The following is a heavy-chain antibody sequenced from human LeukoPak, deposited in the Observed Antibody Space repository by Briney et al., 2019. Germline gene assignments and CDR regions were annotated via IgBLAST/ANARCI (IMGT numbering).Heavy chain of an antibody. V-gene: IGHV1-18*01. CDR2: ISAYNGNT. J-gene: IGHJ6*02. CDR3: ARDRRYSSSSNSYYYYGMDV. D-gene: IGHD6-6*01. Sequence: ASVKVSCKASGYTFTSYGISWVRQAPGQGLEWMGWISAYNGNTNYAQKLQSRVTMTTDTSTSTAYMELRSLRSDDTAVYYCARDRRYSSSSNSYYYYGMDVWGQGTTVTVSS. CDR1: GYTFTSYG.